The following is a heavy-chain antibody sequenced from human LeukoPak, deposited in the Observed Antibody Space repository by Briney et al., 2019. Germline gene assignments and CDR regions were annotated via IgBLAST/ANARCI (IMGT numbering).Heavy chain of an antibody. Sequence: SETLSLTCTVSGGSITSYYWSWIRQPPGKGLEWIGYIYYSGSTNYNPSLKSRVTILVDTSKNQFSLKLSSVTAADTAVYYCARNGDSVGFDYWGQGTLVTVSS. J-gene: IGHJ4*02. V-gene: IGHV4-59*01. CDR1: GGSITSYY. CDR3: ARNGDSVGFDY. D-gene: IGHD4-17*01. CDR2: IYYSGST.